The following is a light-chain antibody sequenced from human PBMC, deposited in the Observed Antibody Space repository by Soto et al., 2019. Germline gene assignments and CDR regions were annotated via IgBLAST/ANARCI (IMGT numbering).Light chain of an antibody. CDR2: DAS. V-gene: IGKV3-11*01. CDR1: QSVSSY. J-gene: IGKJ1*01. CDR3: QQRSNWT. Sequence: EIVLTQSPATLSLSPCEIATLSCGASQSVSSYLAWYQQNPGQAPRLLIYDASNRATGIPARFSGSGSGTDFTLTISSLEPEDFAVYYCQQRSNWTFGQGTKVDIK.